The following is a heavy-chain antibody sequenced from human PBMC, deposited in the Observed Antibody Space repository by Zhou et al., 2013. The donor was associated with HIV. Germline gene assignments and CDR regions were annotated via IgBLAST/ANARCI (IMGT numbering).Heavy chain of an antibody. J-gene: IGHJ4*02. CDR2: IIPMIGST. CDR1: GVTFSNHA. V-gene: IGHV1-69*05. Sequence: QAQLVQSGAEVRKPGSSVKVSCKASGVTFSNHAINWVRQAPGQGLEWLGRIIPMIGSTNYAQKFQGRVTITTDESTSTAYMELSSLRSEDTAVYYCARGRCSGGSCTLEYWGQGTLVTVSS. D-gene: IGHD2-15*01. CDR3: ARGRCSGGSCTLEY.